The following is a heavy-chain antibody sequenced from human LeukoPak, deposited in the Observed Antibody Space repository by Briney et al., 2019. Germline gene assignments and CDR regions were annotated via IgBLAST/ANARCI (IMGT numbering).Heavy chain of an antibody. CDR2: IYYSKNT. V-gene: IGHV4-39*02. CDR3: ARSGYYDSSGYFDY. Sequence: SETLSLTCTVSGDSISSGSYYWGWIRQPPGKGLEWIGSIYYSKNTYYNPSLKSRVNISVDTSKNHFSLKLSSVTASDTAVYYCARSGYYDSSGYFDYWGQGTLVTVSS. D-gene: IGHD3-22*01. CDR1: GDSISSGSYY. J-gene: IGHJ4*02.